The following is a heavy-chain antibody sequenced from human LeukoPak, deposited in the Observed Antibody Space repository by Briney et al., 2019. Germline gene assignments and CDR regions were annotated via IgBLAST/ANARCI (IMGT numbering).Heavy chain of an antibody. CDR2: ISAYNGNT. CDR3: ARDEIVVVTTGYYFDY. Sequence: ASVKVSCKASGYTFTSYGISWVRQAPGQGLEWMGWISAYNGNTNYAQKLQGRVTMTADKPTSKAYMELRSLRSDDTAVYYCARDEIVVVTTGYYFDYWGQGTLVTVSS. D-gene: IGHD3-22*01. J-gene: IGHJ4*02. V-gene: IGHV1-18*01. CDR1: GYTFTSYG.